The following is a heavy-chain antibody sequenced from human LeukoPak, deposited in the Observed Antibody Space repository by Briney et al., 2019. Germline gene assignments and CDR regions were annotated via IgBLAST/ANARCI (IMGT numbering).Heavy chain of an antibody. Sequence: PGGSLRLSCSASGFTFSGHIMHWVRQAPGKGLEYVSSISINGDKTYYAESVKGRFTISRDNSKNTLYLQLSSLRVEDTAVYYCIKDRIGTWSFDHWGQGTLLTVSS. CDR1: GFTFSGHI. J-gene: IGHJ4*02. CDR3: IKDRIGTWSFDH. D-gene: IGHD1-26*01. CDR2: ISINGDKT. V-gene: IGHV3-64D*06.